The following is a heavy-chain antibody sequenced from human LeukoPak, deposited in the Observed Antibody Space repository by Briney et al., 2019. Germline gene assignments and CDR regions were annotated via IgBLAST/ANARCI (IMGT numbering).Heavy chain of an antibody. Sequence: PGESLRLSCAASGFTFSSYSMNWVRQAPRKGMGWDSYISSSSSYIYYADSVKGRFTITRDNAKNSLYLQMNSLRAEDTAVYYCASGLPSGSYGFDPWGQGTLVTVSS. J-gene: IGHJ5*02. CDR1: GFTFSSYS. V-gene: IGHV3-21*05. CDR2: ISSSSSYI. CDR3: ASGLPSGSYGFDP. D-gene: IGHD1-26*01.